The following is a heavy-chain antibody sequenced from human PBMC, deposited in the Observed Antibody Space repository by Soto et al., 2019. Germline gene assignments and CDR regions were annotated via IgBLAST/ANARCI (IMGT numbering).Heavy chain of an antibody. D-gene: IGHD6-19*01. CDR2: ISSSSSYI. Sequence: PGGSLRLSCAASGFTFSSYSMNWVRQAPGKGLEWVSSISSSSSYIYYADSVKGRFTISRDNAKNSLYLQMNSLRAEDTAVYYCARDYSAAVAGIFDYWGQGTLVTVSS. J-gene: IGHJ4*02. CDR3: ARDYSAAVAGIFDY. CDR1: GFTFSSYS. V-gene: IGHV3-21*01.